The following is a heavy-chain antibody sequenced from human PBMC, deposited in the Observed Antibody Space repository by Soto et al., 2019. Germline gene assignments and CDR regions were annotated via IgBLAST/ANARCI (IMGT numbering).Heavy chain of an antibody. Sequence: QITLKESGPTLVKPTQTLTLTCTFSGFSLTTSGVGVGWLRQPPGKALECLALIYWDDDKRYSPSRKSRRTITKDTSKNQVVRTMPNMDPADTATYFCAHRTTTVTWWFDPWGQGTLVTVSS. CDR1: GFSLTTSGVG. CDR3: AHRTTTVTWWFDP. CDR2: IYWDDDK. V-gene: IGHV2-5*02. D-gene: IGHD4-17*01. J-gene: IGHJ5*02.